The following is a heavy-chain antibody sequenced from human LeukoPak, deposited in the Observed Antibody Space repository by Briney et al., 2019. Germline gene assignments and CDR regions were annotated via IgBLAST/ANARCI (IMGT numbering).Heavy chain of an antibody. V-gene: IGHV3-30*18. J-gene: IGHJ4*02. Sequence: PGRSLRLSCAASGFTFSSYGMHWVRQAPGKGLEWVAVISYDGSNKYYADSVKGRFTISRDNSKSTLYLQMNSLRAEDTAVYYCAKDPLWFGVTDYFDYWGQGTLVTVSS. D-gene: IGHD3-10*01. CDR1: GFTFSSYG. CDR3: AKDPLWFGVTDYFDY. CDR2: ISYDGSNK.